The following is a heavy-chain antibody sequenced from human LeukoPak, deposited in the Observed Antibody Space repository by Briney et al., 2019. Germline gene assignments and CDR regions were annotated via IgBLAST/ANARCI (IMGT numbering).Heavy chain of an antibody. V-gene: IGHV4-34*01. CDR2: IDHSGGT. CDR3: ARRRYGSGSYSRFDY. D-gene: IGHD3-10*01. Sequence: SETLSLTCAVYGGSFSGYYWSWIRQPPGKGLEWIGEIDHSGGTNYNPSLKSRVTISVDTSKNQFSLKLSSVTAADTAVYYCARRRYGSGSYSRFDYWGQGTLVTVSS. J-gene: IGHJ4*02. CDR1: GGSFSGYY.